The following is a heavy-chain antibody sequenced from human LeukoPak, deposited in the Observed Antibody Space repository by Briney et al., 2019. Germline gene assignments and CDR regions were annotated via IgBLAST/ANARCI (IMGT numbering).Heavy chain of an antibody. CDR1: GGSISSGGYY. J-gene: IGHJ6*02. D-gene: IGHD1-7*01. Sequence: PSETLSLTCTVPGGSISSGGYYWSWIRQHPGKGLEWIGYIYYSGSTYYNPSLKSRVTISVDTSKNQFSLKLSSVTAADTAVYYCARDKIVTGTTNYYYGMDVWGQGTTVTVSS. CDR3: ARDKIVTGTTNYYYGMDV. V-gene: IGHV4-31*03. CDR2: IYYSGST.